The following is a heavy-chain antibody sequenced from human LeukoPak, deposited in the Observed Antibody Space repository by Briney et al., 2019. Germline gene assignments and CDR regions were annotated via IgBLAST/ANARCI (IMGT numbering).Heavy chain of an antibody. V-gene: IGHV1-2*02. Sequence: ASVKVSCKASGYTFTCYYMHWVRQAPGQGLEWMGWINPNSGGTNYAQKFQGRVTMTRDTSISTAYMELSRLRSDDTAVYYCASADGYNFSGFDYWGQGTLVTVSS. J-gene: IGHJ4*02. D-gene: IGHD5-24*01. CDR2: INPNSGGT. CDR1: GYTFTCYY. CDR3: ASADGYNFSGFDY.